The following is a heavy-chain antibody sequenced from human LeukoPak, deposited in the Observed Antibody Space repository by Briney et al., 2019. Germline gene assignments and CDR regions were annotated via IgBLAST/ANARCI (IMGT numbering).Heavy chain of an antibody. CDR2: ISYDGTNK. Sequence: GGSLRLSCAASGFTFSSSAMRWVRQAPGKGLEWVAVISYDGTNKYYADSVKGRFTISRDTSKNTLFLQMNSLRAEDTAVYYCARDPSHRYCSGGSCYWIDNWGQGTLVTVSS. CDR3: ARDPSHRYCSGGSCYWIDN. J-gene: IGHJ4*02. D-gene: IGHD2-15*01. V-gene: IGHV3-30-3*01. CDR1: GFTFSSSA.